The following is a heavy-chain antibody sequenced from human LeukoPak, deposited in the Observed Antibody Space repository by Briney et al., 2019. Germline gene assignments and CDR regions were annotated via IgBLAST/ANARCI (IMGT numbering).Heavy chain of an antibody. J-gene: IGHJ4*02. D-gene: IGHD3-22*01. CDR2: ISYDGSNK. CDR3: ARGSGYRVLDY. CDR1: GFTFSSYA. V-gene: IGHV3-30-3*01. Sequence: GGSLRLSCAASGFTFSSYAMHWVRQAPGKGLEWVAVISYDGSNKYYADSVKGRFTISRDNSENTLYLQMNSLGAEDTAVYYCARGSGYRVLDYWGQGTLVTVSS.